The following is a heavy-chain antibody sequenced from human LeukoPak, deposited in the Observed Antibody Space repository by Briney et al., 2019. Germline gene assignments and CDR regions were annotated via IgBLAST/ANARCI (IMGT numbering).Heavy chain of an antibody. J-gene: IGHJ4*02. D-gene: IGHD3-10*01. CDR1: GGSFSGYY. V-gene: IGHV4-34*01. Sequence: SETLSLTCAVYGGSFSGYYWSWIRQPPGKGLEWIGEINHSGSTNYNPSLKSRVTISVDTSKNQFSLKLSPVTAADTAVYYCARGRRITMVRGVNFDYWGQGTLVTVSS. CDR2: INHSGST. CDR3: ARGRRITMVRGVNFDY.